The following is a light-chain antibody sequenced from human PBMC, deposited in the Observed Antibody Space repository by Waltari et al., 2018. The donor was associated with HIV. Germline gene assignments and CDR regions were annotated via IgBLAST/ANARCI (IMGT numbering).Light chain of an antibody. CDR3: CSYAGTYTYV. Sequence: QSALTQPRSVSGSPGPSVTISCTVTSRDVGDYNSVSWYHQHPGKAPKVMIYDVSKWPSGVPERFSGSKSGNTASLTISGLQADDEADYYCCSYAGTYTYVFGTGTKVTVL. CDR1: SRDVGDYNS. V-gene: IGLV2-11*01. CDR2: DVS. J-gene: IGLJ1*01.